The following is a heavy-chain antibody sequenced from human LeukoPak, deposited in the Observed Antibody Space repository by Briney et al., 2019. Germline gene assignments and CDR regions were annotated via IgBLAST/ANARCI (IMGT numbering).Heavy chain of an antibody. J-gene: IGHJ4*02. Sequence: QPGGSLRLSCAASGFTFSTYAMSGVRQAPGKGLERVSTISSSGDTTFYADSVKGRFTISRDNSKNTLFLQMSGLRAEDTALYYCAKVFRTTGWEPFDSWGQGTLVTVSS. V-gene: IGHV3-23*01. D-gene: IGHD6-19*01. CDR3: AKVFRTTGWEPFDS. CDR2: ISSSGDTT. CDR1: GFTFSTYA.